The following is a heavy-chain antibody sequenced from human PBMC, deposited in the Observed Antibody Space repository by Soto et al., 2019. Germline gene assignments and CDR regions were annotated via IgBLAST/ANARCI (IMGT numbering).Heavy chain of an antibody. CDR1: GFTFSSYG. J-gene: IGHJ4*01. CDR2: IWYDGSNK. V-gene: IGHV3-30*02. D-gene: IGHD6-13*01. Sequence: PGGSLRLSCAASGFTFSSYGMHWVRQAPGKGLEWVAVIWYDGSNKYYADSVKGRFTISRDNSKNTLYLQMNSLRSDDTALYYCAKDEGAAVESPGDWGHGTLVT. CDR3: AKDEGAAVESPGD.